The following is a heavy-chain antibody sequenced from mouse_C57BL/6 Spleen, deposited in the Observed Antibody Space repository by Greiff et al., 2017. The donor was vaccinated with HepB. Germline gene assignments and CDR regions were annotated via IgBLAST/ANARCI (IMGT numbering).Heavy chain of an antibody. D-gene: IGHD3-1*01. CDR2: ISSGGSYT. V-gene: IGHV5-6*01. J-gene: IGHJ1*03. CDR3: AREKSSDFDV. CDR1: GFTFSSYG. Sequence: EVQLVESGGDLVKPGGSLKLSCAASGFTFSSYGMSWVRQTPDKRLEWVATISSGGSYTYYPDSVKGRFTISRDNAKNTLYLQMSSLKSEDTAMYYCAREKSSDFDVWGTGTTVTVSS.